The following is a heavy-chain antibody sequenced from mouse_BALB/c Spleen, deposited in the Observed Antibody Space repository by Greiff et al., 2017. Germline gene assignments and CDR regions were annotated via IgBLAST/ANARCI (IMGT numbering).Heavy chain of an antibody. CDR1: GYSITSDYA. J-gene: IGHJ4*01. CDR3: ARVSDYLYYAMDY. D-gene: IGHD2-4*01. Sequence: EVKLQESGPGLVKPSQSLSLTCTVTGYSITSDYAWNWIRQFPGNKLEWMGYISYSGSTSYNPSLKSRISITRDTSKNQFFLQLNSVTTEDTATYYCARVSDYLYYAMDYWGQGTSVTVSS. CDR2: ISYSGST. V-gene: IGHV3-2*02.